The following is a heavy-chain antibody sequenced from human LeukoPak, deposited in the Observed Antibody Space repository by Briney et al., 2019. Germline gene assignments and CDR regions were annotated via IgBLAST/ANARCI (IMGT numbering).Heavy chain of an antibody. CDR3: ARVAVTTSDWYYYYGMDV. J-gene: IGHJ6*02. D-gene: IGHD4-17*01. Sequence: SGTLSLTCTVSGGSISSYYWSWIRQPPGKGLEWIGYIYYSGSTNYNPSLKSRVTISVDTSKNQFSLKLSSVTAADTAVYYCARVAVTTSDWYYYYGMDVWGQGTTVTVSS. CDR2: IYYSGST. CDR1: GGSISSYY. V-gene: IGHV4-59*01.